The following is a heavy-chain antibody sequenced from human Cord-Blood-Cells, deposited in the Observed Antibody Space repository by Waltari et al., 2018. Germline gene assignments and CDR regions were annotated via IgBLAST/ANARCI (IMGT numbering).Heavy chain of an antibody. CDR3: ARRKGGTTWGYYFDY. CDR2: IYPGDSDT. Sequence: WVRQMPGKGLEWMGIIYPGDSDTRYSPSFQGQVTISADKSISTAYLQWSSLKASDTAMYYCARRKGGTTWGYYFDYWGQGTLVTVSS. D-gene: IGHD1-1*01. J-gene: IGHJ4*02. V-gene: IGHV5-51*01.